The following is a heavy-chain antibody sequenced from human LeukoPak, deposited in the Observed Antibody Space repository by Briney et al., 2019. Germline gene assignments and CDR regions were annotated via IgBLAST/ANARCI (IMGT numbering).Heavy chain of an antibody. V-gene: IGHV4-59*01. CDR1: GGSMSSSY. Sequence: SETLSLTSSVSGGSMSSSYWSWIRQPPGKGLEWIGYIFYSGSTNYNPSLKSRLTISVDTSKNQFSLKLSSVTAADTAVYYCASRGDCSGGSCYGYWYFDLWGRGTLVTVSS. CDR3: ASRGDCSGGSCYGYWYFDL. CDR2: IFYSGST. J-gene: IGHJ2*01. D-gene: IGHD2-15*01.